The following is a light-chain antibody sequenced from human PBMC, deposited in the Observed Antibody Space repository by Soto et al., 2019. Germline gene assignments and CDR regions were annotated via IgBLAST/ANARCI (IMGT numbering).Light chain of an antibody. CDR1: QSVSSN. V-gene: IGKV3-15*01. CDR2: GGS. CDR3: QQYKNWWT. Sequence: EVVMMQSPATLSVSPGDRATLSCRASQSVSSNLAWYQQKPGQSPRLLIYGGSTRATGIPARFSGSGSGTEFTLTISSLQSEDFAIYYCQQYKNWWTFGQGTKVEIK. J-gene: IGKJ1*01.